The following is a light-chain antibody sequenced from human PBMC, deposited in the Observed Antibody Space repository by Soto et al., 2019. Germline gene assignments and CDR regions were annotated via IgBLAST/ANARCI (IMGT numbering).Light chain of an antibody. CDR1: QSVLLTSNTKNY. J-gene: IGKJ4*01. CDR3: QQYYTTLT. Sequence: DIVMTQSPDSLAVSLGERATINCKSSQSVLLTSNTKNYLAWYQQNPGQPPKVLISWASTRESGVPDRFSGSGSGTDFTLTITCLQAEDVAVYYCQQYYTTLTFGGGTKVEIK. CDR2: WAS. V-gene: IGKV4-1*01.